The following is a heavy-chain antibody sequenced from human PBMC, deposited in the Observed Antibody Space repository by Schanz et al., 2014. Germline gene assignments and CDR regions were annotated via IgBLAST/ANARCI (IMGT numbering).Heavy chain of an antibody. CDR2: ISSGSSYA. CDR1: GFTFRDYY. V-gene: IGHV3-11*06. CDR3: ARDRRRIATPSTPSFRNYYYYAMDV. D-gene: IGHD6-13*01. Sequence: QVQLVESGGGLVKPGGSLRLSCAASGFTFRDYYMSWIRQAPGKGLEWVSDISSGSSYANYADSVKGRFTISRDNAKNSLYLQMNSLRAEDTAVYYCARDRRRIATPSTPSFRNYYYYAMDVWGQGTTVTVSS. J-gene: IGHJ6*02.